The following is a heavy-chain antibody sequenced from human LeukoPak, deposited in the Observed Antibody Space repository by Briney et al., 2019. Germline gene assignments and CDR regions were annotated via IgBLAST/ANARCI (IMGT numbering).Heavy chain of an antibody. CDR1: GFTFSSYA. D-gene: IGHD3-3*01. V-gene: IGHV3-23*01. J-gene: IGHJ2*01. Sequence: PGGSLRLSCAASGFTFSSYAMNWVRQAPGKGLEWVSVISGSGTNTYYADSVKGRFTISRDNAKNSLYLRMNSLRAEDTAVYYCARDGRYDFWSGYSAGYFDLWGRGTLVTVSS. CDR3: ARDGRYDFWSGYSAGYFDL. CDR2: ISGSGTNT.